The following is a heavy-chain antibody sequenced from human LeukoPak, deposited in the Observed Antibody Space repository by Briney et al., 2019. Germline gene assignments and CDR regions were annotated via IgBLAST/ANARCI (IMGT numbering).Heavy chain of an antibody. CDR3: ARVHGGDTNWFDP. CDR2: INPNSGGT. Sequence: ASVKVSCKASGYTFTGYYMHWVRQAPGQGLEWMGWINPNSGGTNYAQEFQGWVTMTRDTSISTAYMELSRLRSDDTAVYYCARVHGGDTNWFDPWGQGTLVTVSS. CDR1: GYTFTGYY. D-gene: IGHD2-21*02. V-gene: IGHV1-2*04. J-gene: IGHJ5*02.